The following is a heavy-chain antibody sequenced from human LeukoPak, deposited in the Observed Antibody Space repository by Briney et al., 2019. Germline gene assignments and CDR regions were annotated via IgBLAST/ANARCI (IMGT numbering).Heavy chain of an antibody. Sequence: ASVKVSCKASGYTFTDYYMHWVRQAPGQGLEWMGWFNPNSGGTSYAQKFQGRVTMTRDTSISTAYMELSRLISDDTAVYYCARDKFLGYYYYYMDVWGQGTTVTVFS. CDR2: FNPNSGGT. V-gene: IGHV1-2*02. CDR1: GYTFTDYY. D-gene: IGHD1-26*01. CDR3: ARDKFLGYYYYYMDV. J-gene: IGHJ6*03.